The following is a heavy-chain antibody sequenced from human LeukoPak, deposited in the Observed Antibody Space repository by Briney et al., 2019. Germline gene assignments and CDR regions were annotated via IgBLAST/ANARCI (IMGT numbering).Heavy chain of an antibody. Sequence: SETLSLTCTVSGGSISSGSYYWSWIRQPAGKGLEWIGYIYYSGSTNYNPSLKSRVTISVDTSKNQFSLRLSSVTAADTAVYYCARHYYDFWSGSPFDYWGQGTLVTVSS. CDR3: ARHYYDFWSGSPFDY. J-gene: IGHJ4*02. D-gene: IGHD3-3*01. CDR1: GGSISSGSYY. V-gene: IGHV4-61*10. CDR2: IYYSGST.